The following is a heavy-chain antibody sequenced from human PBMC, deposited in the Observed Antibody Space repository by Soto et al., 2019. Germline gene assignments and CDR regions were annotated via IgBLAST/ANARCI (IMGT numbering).Heavy chain of an antibody. J-gene: IGHJ4*02. CDR2: ISGGTGST. D-gene: IGHD4-17*01. Sequence: GGSLRLSCAASGFTFSSYAMNWVRQAPGKGLEWVSAISGGTGSTYYADSVKGRFTISRDNSKNTLYLLMDSLRAEDTALYYCAKDSYGGDYWGQGTLVTVSS. V-gene: IGHV3-23*01. CDR1: GFTFSSYA. CDR3: AKDSYGGDY.